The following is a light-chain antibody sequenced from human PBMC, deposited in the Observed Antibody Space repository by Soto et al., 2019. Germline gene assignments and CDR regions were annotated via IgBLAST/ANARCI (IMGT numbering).Light chain of an antibody. V-gene: IGKV1-5*01. CDR2: DAS. CDR1: QRIGRW. Sequence: DIQMTQSPSTLSASVGDSVTITCRASQRIGRWLAWYQQKPGKAPKLLIYDASTLQSGVPSRFSGRGFEKEFALNIASLHADDFATYYCYHYTGYSSTAFGRGTKLEI. CDR3: YHYTGYSSTA. J-gene: IGKJ2*01.